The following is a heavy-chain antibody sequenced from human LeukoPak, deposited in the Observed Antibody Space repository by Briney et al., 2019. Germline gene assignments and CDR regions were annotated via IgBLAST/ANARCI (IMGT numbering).Heavy chain of an antibody. CDR1: GFTFSSYG. Sequence: GGSLRLSCAASGFTFSSYGMHWVRQAPGKGLEWVAFIRYDGSNKCYADSVKGRFTISRDNSKNTLYLQMNSLRAEDTAVYYCAKVFVAARPNGGDYWGQGTLVTVSS. V-gene: IGHV3-30*02. D-gene: IGHD6-6*01. J-gene: IGHJ4*02. CDR3: AKVFVAARPNGGDY. CDR2: IRYDGSNK.